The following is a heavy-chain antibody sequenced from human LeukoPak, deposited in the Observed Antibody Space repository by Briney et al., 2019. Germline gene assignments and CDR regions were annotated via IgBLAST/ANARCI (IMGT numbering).Heavy chain of an antibody. Sequence: SETLSLTCAVSGGSVSSNNWWSWVRQPPGKGLEWIGEISHSGSTVYNPSLKSRVTISVDKSKNHFSLKLSSVTAADTAVYYCARNMVGETTFDYWGQGTLVTVSS. D-gene: IGHD2/OR15-2a*01. CDR3: ARNMVGETTFDY. J-gene: IGHJ4*02. CDR1: GGSVSSNNW. CDR2: ISHSGST. V-gene: IGHV4-4*02.